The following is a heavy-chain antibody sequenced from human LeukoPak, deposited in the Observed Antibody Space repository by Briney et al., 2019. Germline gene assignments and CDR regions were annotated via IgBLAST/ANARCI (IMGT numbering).Heavy chain of an antibody. Sequence: GSLRLSCAASGFTFSSYVMNWVRQAPGKGLEWISHISNFGDMIHYADSVEGRFTISRDNAKNSLYLQMDSLRAEDTAVYYCAKDATAVVGTVYMDVWGKGTTVTISS. D-gene: IGHD6-13*01. J-gene: IGHJ6*03. CDR1: GFTFSSYV. CDR2: ISNFGDMI. V-gene: IGHV3-48*03. CDR3: AKDATAVVGTVYMDV.